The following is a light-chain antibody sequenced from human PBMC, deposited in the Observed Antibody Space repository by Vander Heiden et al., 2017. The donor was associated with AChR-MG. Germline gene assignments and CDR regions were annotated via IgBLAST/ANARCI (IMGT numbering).Light chain of an antibody. V-gene: IGLV3-10*01. J-gene: IGLJ3*02. CDR2: EDT. CDR1: AVPQRF. Sequence: SSELTQPPSVSVSPGQMATIACSGDAVPQRFVHWYQQKSGQAPVLVMYEDTKRPSEIPERFSGSSSGTTATWTINGAQAEDEADYFCSSTDSGGNQRLFGGGTKLTVL. CDR3: SSTDSGGNQRL.